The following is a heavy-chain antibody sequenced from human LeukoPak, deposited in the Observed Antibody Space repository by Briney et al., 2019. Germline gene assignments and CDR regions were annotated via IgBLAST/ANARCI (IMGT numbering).Heavy chain of an antibody. Sequence: PRASVKVSCKASGGTFSSYAISWVRQAPGQGLEWMGGIIPIFGTANYAQKFQGRVTITADESTSTAYMELSSLRSEDTAVYYCARHCSSTSCMGYWGQGTLVTVSS. V-gene: IGHV1-69*13. J-gene: IGHJ4*02. CDR3: ARHCSSTSCMGY. CDR1: GGTFSSYA. D-gene: IGHD2-2*01. CDR2: IIPIFGTA.